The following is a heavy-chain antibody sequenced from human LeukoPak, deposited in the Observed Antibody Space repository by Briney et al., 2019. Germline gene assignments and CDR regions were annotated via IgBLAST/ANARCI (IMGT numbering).Heavy chain of an antibody. CDR2: ISSSGSHS. D-gene: IGHD5-24*01. V-gene: IGHV3-11*03. CDR1: GFSFSDYY. CDR3: VTRLQNHFDY. Sequence: GGSLRLSCVASGFSFSDYYMSWIRQAPGKGLEWVSYISSSGSHSNYADSVTGRFTISRNNAKKSLHLQMNSLRAEDTALYYCVTRLQNHFDYWGQGTQVTVSS. J-gene: IGHJ4*02.